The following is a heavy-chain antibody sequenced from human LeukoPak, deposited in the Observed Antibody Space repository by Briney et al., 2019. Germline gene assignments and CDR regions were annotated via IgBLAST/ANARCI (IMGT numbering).Heavy chain of an antibody. D-gene: IGHD5-18*01. V-gene: IGHV3-23*01. J-gene: IGHJ4*02. CDR3: TKDTVDTTMVPYYFEY. Sequence: PGGSLRLSCAASGFTFSSYTMSWVRQAPGKGLEWVSAISGSGGSTYYADSVKGRFTISRDNSKNTLFLQMNGLRAEDTAVYYCTKDTVDTTMVPYYFEYWGQGTLVTVSS. CDR2: ISGSGGST. CDR1: GFTFSSYT.